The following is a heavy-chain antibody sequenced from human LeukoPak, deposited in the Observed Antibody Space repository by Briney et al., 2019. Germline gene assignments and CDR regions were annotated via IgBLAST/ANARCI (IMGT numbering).Heavy chain of an antibody. J-gene: IGHJ5*02. Sequence: GGSLRLSCAASGFTFSNYVMHWVRQAPGKGLEWVAVISYDESSKYYADSVKGRFTISRDNSKNTLYLQMNSLRAEDTAVYCCARDIEASTSRGWFDPWGQGTLVTVSS. CDR2: ISYDESSK. CDR3: ARDIEASTSRGWFDP. V-gene: IGHV3-30-3*01. CDR1: GFTFSNYV. D-gene: IGHD2-2*01.